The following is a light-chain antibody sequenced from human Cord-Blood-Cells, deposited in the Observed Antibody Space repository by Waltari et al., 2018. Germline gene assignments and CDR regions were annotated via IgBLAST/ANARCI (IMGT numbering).Light chain of an antibody. Sequence: QSALTQPASVSGSPGQSITISCTGTSSDVGSYNLVSWYQQLPGKAPKLMIYEGSKRPSGVSNRFSGSKSGNTASLTISGLQAEDEADYYCCSYAGSSTFDWVFGGGTKLTVL. CDR3: CSYAGSSTFDWV. J-gene: IGLJ3*02. V-gene: IGLV2-23*03. CDR2: EGS. CDR1: SSDVGSYNL.